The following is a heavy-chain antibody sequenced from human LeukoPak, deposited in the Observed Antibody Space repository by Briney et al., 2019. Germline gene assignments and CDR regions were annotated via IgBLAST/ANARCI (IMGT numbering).Heavy chain of an antibody. Sequence: SVKVSCKASGGPFRTSGFNWVRQSPGQGLERMGRLIPILNMADYAQKFQGRVTITADKSTSTAYMELSSLGSEDTAVYYCARDRGVGASSVDSWGQGTVVTVSS. V-gene: IGHV1-69*04. J-gene: IGHJ4*02. CDR3: ARDRGVGASSVDS. CDR2: LIPILNMA. D-gene: IGHD1-26*01. CDR1: GGPFRTSG.